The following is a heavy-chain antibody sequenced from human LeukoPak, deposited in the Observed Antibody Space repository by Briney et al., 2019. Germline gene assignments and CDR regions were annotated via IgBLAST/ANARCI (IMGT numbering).Heavy chain of an antibody. V-gene: IGHV3-23*01. D-gene: IGHD2-21*02. CDR2: ISASGGST. J-gene: IGHJ4*02. CDR3: ARVSSMVTHNDY. CDR1: GFTFSRSD. Sequence: PGGSLRLSCEASGFTFSRSDMIWVHQAPGKGLEWVSIISASGGSTFYADSARGRFTISRDNAKNSLYLQMNSLRDEDTALYFCARVSSMVTHNDYWGRGTLAAVSS.